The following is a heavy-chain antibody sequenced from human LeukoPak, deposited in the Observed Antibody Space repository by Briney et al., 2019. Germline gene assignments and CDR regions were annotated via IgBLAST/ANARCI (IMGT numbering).Heavy chain of an antibody. CDR3: ARDLMPLSNYDILTGYYGDDASDI. CDR2: ISAYNGNT. Sequence: ASVKVSCKGSGYTFSSYGISWVRQAPGQGLEWMGWISAYNGNTNYAQKLQGRVTMTTDTSTSTAYMELRSLRSDDTAVYYCARDLMPLSNYDILTGYYGDDASDIWGQGTMVTVSS. D-gene: IGHD3-9*01. V-gene: IGHV1-18*01. CDR1: GYTFSSYG. J-gene: IGHJ3*02.